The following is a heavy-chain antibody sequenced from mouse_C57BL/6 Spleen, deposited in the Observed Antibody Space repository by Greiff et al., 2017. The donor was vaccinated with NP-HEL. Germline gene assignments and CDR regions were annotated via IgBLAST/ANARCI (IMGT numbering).Heavy chain of an antibody. V-gene: IGHV1-22*01. CDR1: GYTFTDYN. D-gene: IGHD1-1*01. J-gene: IGHJ2*01. Sequence: VQLQQSGPELVKPGASVKMSCKASGYTFTDYNMHWVKQSHGKSLEWIGYINPNNGGTSYNQKFKGKATLTVNKSSSTAYMELRSLTSEDSAVYYCARAIYYYGSSSPFGYWGQGTTLTVSS. CDR2: INPNNGGT. CDR3: ARAIYYYGSSSPFGY.